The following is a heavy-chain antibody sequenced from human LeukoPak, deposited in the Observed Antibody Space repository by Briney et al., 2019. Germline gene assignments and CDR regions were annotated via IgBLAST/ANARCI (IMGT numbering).Heavy chain of an antibody. Sequence: GGSLRLSCAASGFTFSSYGMSWVRQAPGKGLEWVSAISGSGGSTGYADSVKGRFTISRDNAKNSLYLQMNSLRAEDTALYYCARAGYSYGLDYWGQGTLVTVSS. CDR3: ARAGYSYGLDY. CDR1: GFTFSSYG. V-gene: IGHV3-20*04. D-gene: IGHD5-18*01. CDR2: ISGSGGST. J-gene: IGHJ4*02.